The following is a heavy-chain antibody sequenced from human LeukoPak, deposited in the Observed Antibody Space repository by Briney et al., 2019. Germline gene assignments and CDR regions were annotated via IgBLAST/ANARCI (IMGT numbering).Heavy chain of an antibody. J-gene: IGHJ4*02. Sequence: SETLSLTCTVSGGSISSYYWSWIRQPPGKGLEWIGYIYYSGSTNYNPSLKSRVTISVDTSKNQFSLKLSSVTAADTAVNYCARDRYGGFDYWGQGTLVTVSS. CDR3: ARDRYGGFDY. D-gene: IGHD1-26*01. CDR2: IYYSGST. CDR1: GGSISSYY. V-gene: IGHV4-59*01.